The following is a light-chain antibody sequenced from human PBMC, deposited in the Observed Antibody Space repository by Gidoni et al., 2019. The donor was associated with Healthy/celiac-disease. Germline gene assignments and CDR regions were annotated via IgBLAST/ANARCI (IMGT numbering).Light chain of an antibody. CDR2: KAS. Sequence: IPTTQSPSTLSASVGDRVTITCRASQSISSWLAWYQQKPGKAPKLLIYKASSLESGVPSRFSGSGSGTEFTLTISSLQPDDFATYYCQQYNSYSTWTFGQGTKVEIK. V-gene: IGKV1-5*03. CDR1: QSISSW. J-gene: IGKJ1*01. CDR3: QQYNSYSTWT.